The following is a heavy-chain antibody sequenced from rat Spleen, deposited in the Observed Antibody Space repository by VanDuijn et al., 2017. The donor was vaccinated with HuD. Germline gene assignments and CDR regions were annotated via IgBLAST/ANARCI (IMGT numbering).Heavy chain of an antibody. Sequence: EVQLVESDGGLVQPGRSLKLSCAASGFTFSDYYMAWVRQAPTKGLEWVATISYDGSSTYYRDSVKGRFTISRDNAKSTLYLQMDSLRSEDTATYYCARHEGTGTDYFDYWGQGVMVTVSS. CDR3: ARHEGTGTDYFDY. D-gene: IGHD5-1*01. J-gene: IGHJ2*01. CDR1: GFTFSDYY. V-gene: IGHV5-29*01. CDR2: ISYDGSST.